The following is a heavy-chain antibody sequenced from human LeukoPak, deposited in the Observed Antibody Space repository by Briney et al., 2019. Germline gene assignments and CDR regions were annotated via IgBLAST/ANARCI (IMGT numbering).Heavy chain of an antibody. CDR1: GGSISSYY. D-gene: IGHD3-22*01. J-gene: IGHJ4*02. V-gene: IGHV4-59*01. CDR2: IYYSGST. Sequence: SETLSLTCAVSGGSISSYYWSWIRQPPGKGLEWIGYIYYSGSTNYNPSLKSRVTISVDTSKNQFSLKLSSVTAADTAVYYCARITYYYDSSGYHYFDYWGQGTLVTVSS. CDR3: ARITYYYDSSGYHYFDY.